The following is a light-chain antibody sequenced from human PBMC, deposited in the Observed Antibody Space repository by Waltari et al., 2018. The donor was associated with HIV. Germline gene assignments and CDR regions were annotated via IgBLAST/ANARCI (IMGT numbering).Light chain of an antibody. CDR1: QSVSSSY. CDR2: AAS. V-gene: IGKV3-20*01. J-gene: IGKJ2*01. CDR3: HQYGNSPLYA. Sequence: DIVLTQSPVTLSLSPGATATLSCRASQSVSSSYLAWYQQKPGQAPRLLIYAASSRATGIPDRFSGSGSGTDFTLTISRLQPEDFAVYYCHQYGNSPLYAFGQGTKLEIK.